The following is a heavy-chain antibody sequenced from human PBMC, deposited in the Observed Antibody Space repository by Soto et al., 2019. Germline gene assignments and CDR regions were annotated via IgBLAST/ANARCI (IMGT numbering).Heavy chain of an antibody. D-gene: IGHD1-26*01. Sequence: PGGSLRLSCAVSGFTFGNFAMYWVRQAPGKGLEWVAHVGGSGRDTDYADSVKGRFTCSRDNSKNTLFLQMNSLRVDATAMYYCAKDAFAASGIYDPFDSLGQRTLVTVAS. J-gene: IGHJ4*02. CDR2: VGGSGRDT. CDR1: GFTFGNFA. CDR3: AKDAFAASGIYDPFDS. V-gene: IGHV3-23*01.